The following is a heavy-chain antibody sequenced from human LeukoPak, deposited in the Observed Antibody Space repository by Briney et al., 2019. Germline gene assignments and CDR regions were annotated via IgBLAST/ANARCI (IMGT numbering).Heavy chain of an antibody. Sequence: SETLALTCTVSGGSISSSTFYWGWFRQPPGKGLEWIGSPYYSGSTYYNPSLKSRVTISVDTSKNQFSLKLSSVTAADTAVYYCARAGYYYDSKRKFDPWGQGTLVTVSS. CDR3: ARAGYYYDSKRKFDP. CDR1: GGSISSSTFY. J-gene: IGHJ5*02. V-gene: IGHV4-39*01. CDR2: PYYSGST. D-gene: IGHD3-22*01.